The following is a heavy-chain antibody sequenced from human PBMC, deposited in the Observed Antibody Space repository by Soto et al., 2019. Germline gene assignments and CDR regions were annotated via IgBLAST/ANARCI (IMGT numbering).Heavy chain of an antibody. V-gene: IGHV3-15*05. CDR3: ATGLSSSSSG. CDR2: IKSKTDGGTT. J-gene: IGHJ4*02. D-gene: IGHD6-6*01. CDR1: GFIFSNAW. Sequence: EVQLLESGGGLVEPGGSLRLSCAASGFIFSNAWMSWVRQAPGKGLEWVGRIKSKTDGGTTDYGAAVKGRFTISRDDSKNTMYLQMDSPKTEDTAVYYCATGLSSSSSGWGQGTLVTVSS.